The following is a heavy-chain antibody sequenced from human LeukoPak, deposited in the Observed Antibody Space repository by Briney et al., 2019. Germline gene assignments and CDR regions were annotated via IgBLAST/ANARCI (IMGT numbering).Heavy chain of an antibody. CDR3: ARDSNRDGFNEKDY. D-gene: IGHD5-24*01. V-gene: IGHV3-7*01. Sequence: PGGSLRLSCAASGFTFSSNAMSWVRQAPGKGLEWVANIKEDGSDKYYVDSVKGRFTISRDNAKNSLYLQMSSLRAEDTAVYYCARDSNRDGFNEKDYWGQGTLVTVSS. CDR2: IKEDGSDK. CDR1: GFTFSSNA. J-gene: IGHJ4*02.